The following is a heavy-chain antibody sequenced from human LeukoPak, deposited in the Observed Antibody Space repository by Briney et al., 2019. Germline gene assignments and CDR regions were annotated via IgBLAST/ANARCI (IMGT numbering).Heavy chain of an antibody. Sequence: GGSLRLSCAASGFTFSSYGMHWVRQAPGKGLEWVAFIRYDGSNKYYADSVKGRFTISRDNSKNTLYLQMNSLRAEDTAVYYCAKDGEDIVVVLAAPGAPPDYWGQGTLVTVSS. CDR3: AKDGEDIVVVLAAPGAPPDY. D-gene: IGHD2-2*01. J-gene: IGHJ4*02. CDR2: IRYDGSNK. CDR1: GFTFSSYG. V-gene: IGHV3-30*02.